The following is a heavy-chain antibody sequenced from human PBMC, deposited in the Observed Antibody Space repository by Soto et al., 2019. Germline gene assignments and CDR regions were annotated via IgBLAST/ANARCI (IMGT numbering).Heavy chain of an antibody. J-gene: IGHJ5*02. CDR1: GYTFTSYA. CDR3: ARESSSSWYRGWFDP. Sequence: ASVKVSCKASGYTFTSYAMHWVRQAPGQRLEWMGWINAGNGNTKYSQKFQGRVTITRDTSASTAYMELSSLRSEDTAVYYCARESSSSWYRGWFDPGGQGTWSPS. V-gene: IGHV1-3*01. CDR2: INAGNGNT. D-gene: IGHD6-13*01.